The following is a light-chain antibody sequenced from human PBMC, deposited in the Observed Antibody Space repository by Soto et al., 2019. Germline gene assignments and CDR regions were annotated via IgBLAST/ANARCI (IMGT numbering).Light chain of an antibody. J-gene: IGKJ2*01. CDR2: GAS. CDR3: QQYNNGYT. V-gene: IGKV3-15*01. Sequence: EIVMTQSPDTLSVSPGERATLSCRASQSVKSKLGWYQQKGGQAPRLLIYGASTRATGIPDRFSGSGSGREFTLTISSLLSDDSAVYYCQQYNNGYTFGQGTRLDIK. CDR1: QSVKSK.